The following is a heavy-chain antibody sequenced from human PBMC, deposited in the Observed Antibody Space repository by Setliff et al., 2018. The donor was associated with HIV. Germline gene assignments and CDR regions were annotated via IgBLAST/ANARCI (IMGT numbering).Heavy chain of an antibody. D-gene: IGHD3-3*01. CDR2: IIPNSAGT. CDR1: GYTFTGYF. V-gene: IGHV1-2*06. CDR3: ATKVYYTNDAFDI. Sequence: ASVKVSCKASGYTFTGYFIHWVRQAPGQGLEWMGRIIPNSAGTNYAQKFQGRVTMTRDTSISTAYMELSRLRSDDTAVYYCATKVYYTNDAFDIWGQGTMVTVSS. J-gene: IGHJ3*02.